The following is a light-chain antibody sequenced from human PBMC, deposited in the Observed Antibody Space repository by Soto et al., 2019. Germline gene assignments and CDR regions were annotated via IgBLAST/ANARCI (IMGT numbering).Light chain of an antibody. CDR2: GAS. V-gene: IGKV3-20*01. Sequence: EIVLTQSPGTLSLSPGERATLSCRASQNIISNHLAWYQQQPGQAPRLLIYGASSRATGIPSRFSGSGSGADFTLTISRLEPEDFAVYYCQQYGRSPRTFGQGTKVEVK. CDR1: QNIISNH. CDR3: QQYGRSPRT. J-gene: IGKJ1*01.